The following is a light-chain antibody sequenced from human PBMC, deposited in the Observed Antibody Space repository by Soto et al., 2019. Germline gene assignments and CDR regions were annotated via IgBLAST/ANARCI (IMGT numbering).Light chain of an antibody. CDR1: QSVSN. Sequence: EIVLTQSPATLSLSPGARATLSFRASQSVSNLAWYQQKPGQAPRLLIYDVSNRATGIPVRFSGSGSGTDVTLTISSLEPEDFAVYHCQPGRTFGHGTKLETK. V-gene: IGKV3-11*01. CDR3: QPGRT. CDR2: DVS. J-gene: IGKJ2*01.